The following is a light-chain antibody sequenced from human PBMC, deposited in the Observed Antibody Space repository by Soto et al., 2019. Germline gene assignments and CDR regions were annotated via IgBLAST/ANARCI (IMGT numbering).Light chain of an antibody. J-gene: IGLJ1*01. Sequence: QSALTQPASVSGSPGQSITIPCTGTSSDVGGYDYVSWYQLHPGKAPKLMVFEVNNRPSGVSYRFSGSKSGNTASLTISGLQAEDEADYFCSSYSISTAYLFGTGTKLTVL. CDR1: SSDVGGYDY. V-gene: IGLV2-14*01. CDR3: SSYSISTAYL. CDR2: EVN.